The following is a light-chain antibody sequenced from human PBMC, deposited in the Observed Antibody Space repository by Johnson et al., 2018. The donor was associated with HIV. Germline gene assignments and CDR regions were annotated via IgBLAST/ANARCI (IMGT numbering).Light chain of an antibody. J-gene: IGLJ1*01. CDR3: GTWDSSLGASYV. V-gene: IGLV1-51*01. CDR2: ANN. Sequence: QSVLTQPPSVSAAPGQKVTISCSGSSSNIGSNYVSWYKQLPGTAPRLLISANNERPSGIPDRFSGSRSGTSATLGITGLQTGDEADYYCGTWDSSLGASYVFGTGTKVTVL. CDR1: SSNIGSNY.